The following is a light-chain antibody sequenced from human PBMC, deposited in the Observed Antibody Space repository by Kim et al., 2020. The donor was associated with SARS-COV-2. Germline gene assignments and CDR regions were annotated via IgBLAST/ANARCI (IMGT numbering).Light chain of an antibody. CDR2: GAS. Sequence: EIVMTQSPATLSMSPGERATFSCRASQGVVRNLAWHQQKPGQPPRLLIYGASTRATGVPARFSGSGSGTDFTLIISSLQSEDFAVYFCQQSNNWPYTFGQGTKLEI. CDR1: QGVVRN. CDR3: QQSNNWPYT. J-gene: IGKJ2*01. V-gene: IGKV3-15*01.